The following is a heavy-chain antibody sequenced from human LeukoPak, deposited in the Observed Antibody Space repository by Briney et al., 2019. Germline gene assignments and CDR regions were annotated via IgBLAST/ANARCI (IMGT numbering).Heavy chain of an antibody. V-gene: IGHV4-61*01. J-gene: IGHJ4*02. CDR3: ARYIAVPGFTHFDY. CDR1: NYTISSGYY. D-gene: IGHD6-19*01. CDR2: IHYSGST. Sequence: PSETLSLTCTVSNYTISSGYYWAWIRQPPGKGLEWIGYIHYSGSTNYNPSLKSRVTISGDTSKNQFSLKLSSVTAADTAVYYCARYIAVPGFTHFDYWGQGTLVTVSS.